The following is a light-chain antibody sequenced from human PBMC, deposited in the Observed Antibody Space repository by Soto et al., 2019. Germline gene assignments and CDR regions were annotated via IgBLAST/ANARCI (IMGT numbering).Light chain of an antibody. Sequence: QSALTQPASVSGSPGQSITISCTGTSSDVGGYNYVSWYQQHPGKAPKLLIYEVTYRPSGVSNRFSGSKSGNTASLTISGLQAEDEADYFCGSYTXSXXXXFGT. CDR2: EVT. V-gene: IGLV2-14*03. CDR1: SSDVGGYNY. J-gene: IGLJ1*01. CDR3: GSYTXSXXXX.